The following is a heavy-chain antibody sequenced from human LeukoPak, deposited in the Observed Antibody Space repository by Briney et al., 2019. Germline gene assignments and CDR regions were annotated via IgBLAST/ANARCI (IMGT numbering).Heavy chain of an antibody. V-gene: IGHV4-30-4*01. CDR2: VYYSGST. Sequence: SETLSLTCTVSGGPISSGDYYWSWIRQPPGKGLEWIGYVYYSGSTYYNPSLKSRVTISVDTSKNQFSLKLSSVTAADTAVYYCARVKQQLTNWFDPWGQGTLVTVSS. D-gene: IGHD6-13*01. CDR3: ARVKQQLTNWFDP. CDR1: GGPISSGDYY. J-gene: IGHJ5*02.